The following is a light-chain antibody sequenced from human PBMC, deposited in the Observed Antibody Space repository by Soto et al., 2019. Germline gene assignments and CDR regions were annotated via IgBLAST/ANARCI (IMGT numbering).Light chain of an antibody. Sequence: IQLTQSPSSLSASVGDRVTITCRASQGISSYLAWYQQKPGKAPKLLIKAASRLQTGVPSRFSGSGSGTDFTLTISGLQPDDFATYYCQQLNIDSYPITFGQGTKVEIK. CDR3: QQLNIDSYPIT. V-gene: IGKV1-9*01. J-gene: IGKJ1*01. CDR1: QGISSY. CDR2: AAS.